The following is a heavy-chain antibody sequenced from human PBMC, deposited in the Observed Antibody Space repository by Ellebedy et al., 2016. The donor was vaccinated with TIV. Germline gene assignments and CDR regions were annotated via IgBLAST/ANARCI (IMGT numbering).Heavy chain of an antibody. Sequence: SETLSLTXTVSGGSISSYYWSWIRQPPGKGLEWIGYIYYSGSTNYNPSLKSRVTISVDRSKNQFSLKLSSVTAADTAVYYCARGEGFGELAFDYWGQGTLVTVSS. D-gene: IGHD3-10*01. CDR3: ARGEGFGELAFDY. J-gene: IGHJ4*02. CDR2: IYYSGST. CDR1: GGSISSYY. V-gene: IGHV4-59*12.